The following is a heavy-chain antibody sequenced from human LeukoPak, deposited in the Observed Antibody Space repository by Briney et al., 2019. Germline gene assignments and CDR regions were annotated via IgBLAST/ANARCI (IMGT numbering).Heavy chain of an antibody. J-gene: IGHJ4*02. D-gene: IGHD3-22*01. CDR3: ARGNHYYDSSGYYDFDY. CDR2: IIPIFGTA. Sequence: SVKVSCKASGGTFSSYAISWVRQAPGQGLEWMGGIIPIFGTANYAQKFQGRVTITADEPTSTAYMELSSLRSEDTAVYYCARGNHYYDSSGYYDFDYWGQGTLITVSS. CDR1: GGTFSSYA. V-gene: IGHV1-69*01.